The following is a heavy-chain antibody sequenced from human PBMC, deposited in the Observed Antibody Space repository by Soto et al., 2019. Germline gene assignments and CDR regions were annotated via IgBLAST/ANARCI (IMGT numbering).Heavy chain of an antibody. CDR3: ARDRYDFWRGYYPNYYYYGMDV. CDR1: GYTFTGYY. CDR2: INPNSGGT. D-gene: IGHD3-3*01. V-gene: IGHV1-2*04. J-gene: IGHJ6*02. Sequence: ASVKVSCKASGYTFTGYYMHWVRQAPGQGLEWMGWINPNSGGTNYAQKFQGWVTMTRDTSISTAYMELSRLRSDDTAVYYCARDRYDFWRGYYPNYYYYGMDVWGQGTTVTV.